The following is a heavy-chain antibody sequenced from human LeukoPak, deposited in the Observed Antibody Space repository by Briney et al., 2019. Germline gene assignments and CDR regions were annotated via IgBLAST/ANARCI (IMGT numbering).Heavy chain of an antibody. Sequence: GASVKVSCKASGYTFTGYYMHWVRQAPGQGLEWMGWINPNSGGTNYAQKFQGRVTMTRDTSISTAYMELSRLRSDDTAVYYCARLLPSGSYFLGDYWGQGTLVTVSS. D-gene: IGHD3-10*01. J-gene: IGHJ4*02. CDR2: INPNSGGT. CDR3: ARLLPSGSYFLGDY. V-gene: IGHV1-2*02. CDR1: GYTFTGYY.